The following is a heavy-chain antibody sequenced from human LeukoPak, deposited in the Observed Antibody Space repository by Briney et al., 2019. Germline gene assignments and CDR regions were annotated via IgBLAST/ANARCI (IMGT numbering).Heavy chain of an antibody. CDR1: GGSFSGYY. CDR3: ARHYHYDILTGYSSDY. D-gene: IGHD3-9*01. CDR2: INHSGST. V-gene: IGHV4-34*01. Sequence: SETLSLTCAVYGGSFSGYYRSWIRQPPGKGLEWIGEINHSGSTNYNPSLKSRVTISVDTSKNQFSLKLSSVTAADTAVYYCARHYHYDILTGYSSDYWGQGTLVTVSS. J-gene: IGHJ4*02.